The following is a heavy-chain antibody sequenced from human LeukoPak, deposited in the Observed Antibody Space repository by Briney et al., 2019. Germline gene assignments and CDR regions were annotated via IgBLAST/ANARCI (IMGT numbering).Heavy chain of an antibody. D-gene: IGHD3-22*01. Sequence: GGSLRLSCAASGFIFSTYWMYWVRQAPGKGLVWVSHINSNGSSTSYADSVKGRFTISRDNAKNTLYLQMNSLRAEDTALYYCAKDRKYYDSSGADYWGQGTLVTVSS. CDR2: INSNGSST. J-gene: IGHJ4*02. V-gene: IGHV3-74*01. CDR3: AKDRKYYDSSGADY. CDR1: GFIFSTYW.